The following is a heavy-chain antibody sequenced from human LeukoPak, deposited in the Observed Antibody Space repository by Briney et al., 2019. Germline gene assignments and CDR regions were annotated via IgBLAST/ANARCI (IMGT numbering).Heavy chain of an antibody. Sequence: PSGTLSLTCSVSGGSIDTINWWSWFRQPPGKGLEWIGEVHHSGTTSYNPSLRSRVTISVDTSKNQFSLRLRSVTAADTAVYYCARDLVYSRLIRGWFDPWGQGTLVTVSS. D-gene: IGHD6-13*01. J-gene: IGHJ5*02. V-gene: IGHV4-4*02. CDR3: ARDLVYSRLIRGWFDP. CDR1: GGSIDTINW. CDR2: VHHSGTT.